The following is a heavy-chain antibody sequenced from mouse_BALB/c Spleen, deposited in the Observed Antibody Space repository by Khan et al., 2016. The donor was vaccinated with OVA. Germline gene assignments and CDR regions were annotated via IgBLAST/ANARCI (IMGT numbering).Heavy chain of an antibody. CDR1: GYTFTNYG. D-gene: IGHD6-2*01. V-gene: IGHV9-1*02. J-gene: IGHJ1*01. Sequence: QIQLVQSGPELKKPGETVKISCKASGYTFTNYGMNWVKQAPGKGLKWMGWINTYTGEPTYADDFKGRFVFSLETSASTAYLQISNLKNEDMTTXFCARISANGYSDVWGAGTTVTVSS. CDR2: INTYTGEP. CDR3: ARISANGYSDV.